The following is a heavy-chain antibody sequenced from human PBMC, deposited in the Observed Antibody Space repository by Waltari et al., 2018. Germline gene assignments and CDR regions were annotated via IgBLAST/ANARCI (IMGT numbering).Heavy chain of an antibody. CDR1: GYSISSGYY. CDR3: ARSNIRKGGYFDY. V-gene: IGHV4-38-2*01. D-gene: IGHD2-15*01. CDR2: IYRVGGT. Sequence: QVQLQESGPGLVKPSETLSLTCAVSGYSISSGYYWGWIRQPPGKGLEWRGSIYRVGGTYHKPPRKSGVTKSGDTAKSQCYRRLRAVTAADTAGYYCARSNIRKGGYFDYWGQGTLVTVSS. J-gene: IGHJ4*02.